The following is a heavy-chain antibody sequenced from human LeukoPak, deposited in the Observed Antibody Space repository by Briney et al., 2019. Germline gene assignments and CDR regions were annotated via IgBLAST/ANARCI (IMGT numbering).Heavy chain of an antibody. V-gene: IGHV2-5*02. D-gene: IGHD3-22*01. J-gene: IGHJ4*01. CDR3: AHSGDYYDSSGYNC. CDR1: GFSLSTSGVG. CDR2: IYWDEDK. Sequence: KSGPTPANPTQTLSPTFAFSGFSLSTSGVGGGWVRQPPGKALEWLALIYWDEDKRYSPSLKSRLTITKSTSKNQVVLTRTNMDPVDTATYYCAHSGDYYDSSGYNCWGQATLVTASS.